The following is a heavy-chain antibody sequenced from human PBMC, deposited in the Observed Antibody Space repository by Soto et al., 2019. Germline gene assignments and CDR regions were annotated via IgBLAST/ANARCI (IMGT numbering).Heavy chain of an antibody. D-gene: IGHD6-6*01. CDR2: ITDSGDST. CDR1: GFTFSSYA. Sequence: GGSLRLSCAASGFTFSSYAMSWVRQAPVRGLEWVSAITDSGDSTYHADSVKGRFTISRDNSKNTLYLQMNGLRAEDTAVYYCVKGSRSSRPYYFDFWGQGTLVTGSS. J-gene: IGHJ4*02. CDR3: VKGSRSSRPYYFDF. V-gene: IGHV3-23*01.